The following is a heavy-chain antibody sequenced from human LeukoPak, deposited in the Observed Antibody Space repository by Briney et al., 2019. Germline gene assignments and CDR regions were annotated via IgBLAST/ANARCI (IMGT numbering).Heavy chain of an antibody. D-gene: IGHD3-3*01. J-gene: IGHJ4*02. V-gene: IGHV1-46*01. CDR3: ARGPGITIFGVAPPPFDY. CDR2: INPSGGST. Sequence: ASVKFSCKASGYTFTSYYMHWVRQAPGQGLEWMGIINPSGGSTSYAQKFQGRVTMTRDTSISTAYMELSRLRSDDTAVYYCARGPGITIFGVAPPPFDYWGQGTLVTVSS. CDR1: GYTFTSYY.